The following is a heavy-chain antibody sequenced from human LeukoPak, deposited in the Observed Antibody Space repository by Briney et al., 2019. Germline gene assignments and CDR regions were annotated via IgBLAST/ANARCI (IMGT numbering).Heavy chain of an antibody. Sequence: VASVKVSCKASGYTFTGYYMHWVRQAPGQGVEWMGRINPNSGGTNYAQTLQGRVTMTRETSISTAYMELSRLRSDDTAVYYCASTGWGYFDYWGQGTLVTVSS. D-gene: IGHD6-19*01. CDR1: GYTFTGYY. J-gene: IGHJ4*02. CDR2: INPNSGGT. V-gene: IGHV1-2*06. CDR3: ASTGWGYFDY.